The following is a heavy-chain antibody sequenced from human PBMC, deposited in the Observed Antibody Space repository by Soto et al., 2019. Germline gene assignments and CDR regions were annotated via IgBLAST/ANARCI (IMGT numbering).Heavy chain of an antibody. CDR1: GFTFSIYD. J-gene: IGHJ5*02. D-gene: IGHD3-10*01. CDR3: ARAKVRAEGGKAWFET. CDR2: IGTAGQT. Sequence: GGSLRLSCAASGFTFSIYDMHLVRQSTRKGLEWVSGIGTAGQTFYPDYVKGRFTISRENAKNSLYLQMNSLRAGDTAVYYCARAKVRAEGGKAWFETRRQETLXT. V-gene: IGHV3-13*01.